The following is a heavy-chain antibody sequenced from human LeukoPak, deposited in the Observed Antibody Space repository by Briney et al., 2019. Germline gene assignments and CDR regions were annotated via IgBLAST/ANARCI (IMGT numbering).Heavy chain of an antibody. J-gene: IGHJ5*02. CDR3: ARGISQRHWFDP. V-gene: IGHV4-39*01. CDR1: GGSISSSSYY. CDR2: IYYSGST. Sequence: SETLSLTCTVSGGSISSSSYYWGWIRQPPGKGLEWIGSIYYSGSTYYNPSLKSRVTISVDTSKNQFSLKLSSVTAADTAVYYCARGISQRHWFDPWGQGTLVTVSS. D-gene: IGHD2-15*01.